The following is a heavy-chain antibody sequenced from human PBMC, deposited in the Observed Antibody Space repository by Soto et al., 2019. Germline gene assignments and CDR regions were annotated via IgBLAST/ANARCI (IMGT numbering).Heavy chain of an antibody. CDR3: AKTQNVFKRAVTTPVDV. CDR1: GFTFSSYG. D-gene: IGHD4-4*01. J-gene: IGHJ6*02. V-gene: IGHV3-30*18. CDR2: ISYDGSNK. Sequence: GGSLRLSCAASGFTFSSYGMHWVRQAPGKGLEWVAVISYDGSNKYYADSVKGRFTISRDNSKNTLYLQMNSLRAEDTAVYYCAKTQNVFKRAVTTPVDVWGQGTTVTVSS.